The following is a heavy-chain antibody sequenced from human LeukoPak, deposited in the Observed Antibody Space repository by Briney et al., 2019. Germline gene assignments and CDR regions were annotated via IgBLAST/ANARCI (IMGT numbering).Heavy chain of an antibody. CDR1: GGSFSGYY. Sequence: SETLSLTCAVYGGSFSGYYWSWIRQPPGKGLEWIGEINHSGSTNYNPSLKSRVTISVDTSKNQFSLKLSSVTAADTAVYYCARGRSIHFLGWFDPWGQGTLVTVSS. J-gene: IGHJ5*02. CDR2: INHSGST. D-gene: IGHD3-3*02. CDR3: ARGRSIHFLGWFDP. V-gene: IGHV4-34*01.